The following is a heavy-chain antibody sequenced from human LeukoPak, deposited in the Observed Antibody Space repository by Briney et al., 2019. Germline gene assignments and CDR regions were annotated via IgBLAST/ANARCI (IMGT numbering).Heavy chain of an antibody. CDR2: IYHSGST. J-gene: IGHJ1*01. V-gene: IGHV4-59*01. D-gene: IGHD6-6*01. CDR3: ARGGAARLHFQN. CDR1: GGSISTYY. Sequence: PSETLSLACTVSGGSISTYYWNWIRQPPGKGLEWIGYIYHSGSTNYNPSLQSRVTISVDTSKNQFSLNLNSVTAADTAVYYCARGGAARLHFQNWGQGTLVTVSS.